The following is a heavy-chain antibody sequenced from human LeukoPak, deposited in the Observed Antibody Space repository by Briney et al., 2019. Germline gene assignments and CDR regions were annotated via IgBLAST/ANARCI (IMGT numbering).Heavy chain of an antibody. Sequence: GGSLRLSCAASGFTFSSYSMNWVRQAPGKGLEWVSAISGSDPGTYYADSVKGRFTISRDNSKNTLYLQMNSLRAEDAAVYYRAKAPLSRCTGAICYALDYWGQGTLVTVSS. CDR2: ISGSDPGT. D-gene: IGHD2-15*01. CDR1: GFTFSSYS. J-gene: IGHJ4*02. CDR3: AKAPLSRCTGAICYALDY. V-gene: IGHV3-23*01.